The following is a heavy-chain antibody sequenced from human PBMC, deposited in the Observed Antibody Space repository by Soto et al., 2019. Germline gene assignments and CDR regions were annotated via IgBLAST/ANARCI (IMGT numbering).Heavy chain of an antibody. CDR1: GYTFTSYG. V-gene: IGHV1-18*01. D-gene: IGHD7-27*01. CDR3: ARDPRGDGKYYGMDV. CDR2: ISAYNYKT. J-gene: IGHJ6*02. Sequence: QAQLVQSGAEVKKPGASVKVSCKSSGYTFTSYGLTWVRQAPGQGLEWMGWISAYNYKTMYAQKFQDSVTMTIDITTTTAYLDLKSLTSGDTAVYYCARDPRGDGKYYGMDVWGQGTTVTVSS.